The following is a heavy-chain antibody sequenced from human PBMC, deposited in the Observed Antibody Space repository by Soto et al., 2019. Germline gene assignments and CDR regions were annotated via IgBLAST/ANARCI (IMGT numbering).Heavy chain of an antibody. D-gene: IGHD4-17*01. J-gene: IGHJ4*02. CDR2: ISAYNGNT. CDR1: GYTFTSYG. Sequence: GASVKVSCKASGYTFTSYGISWVRQAPGQGLEWMGWISAYNGNTNYAQKLQGRVTMTTDTSTSTAYMELRSLRSDDTAVYYCARGPPTVTTRPTKTQDYWGQGTRVTVSS. V-gene: IGHV1-18*04. CDR3: ARGPPTVTTRPTKTQDY.